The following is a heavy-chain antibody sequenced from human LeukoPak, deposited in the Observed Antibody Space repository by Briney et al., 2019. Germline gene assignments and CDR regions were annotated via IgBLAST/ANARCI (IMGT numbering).Heavy chain of an antibody. V-gene: IGHV3-23*01. CDR3: AKDRCFDY. CDR2: ISGSGGST. CDR1: GFTFSNYW. Sequence: PGGSLRLSCTASGFTFSNYWIHWVRQAPGKGLEWVSAISGSGGSTYYADSVKGRFTISRDNSKNTLYLQMNSLRAEDTAVYYCAKDRCFDYWGQGTLVTVSS. J-gene: IGHJ4*02.